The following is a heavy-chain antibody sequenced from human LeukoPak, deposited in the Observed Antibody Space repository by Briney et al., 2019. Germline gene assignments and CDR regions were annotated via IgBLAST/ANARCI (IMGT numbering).Heavy chain of an antibody. CDR2: ISYDGSNK. J-gene: IGHJ4*02. CDR1: GFSFSSYG. V-gene: IGHV3-30*03. D-gene: IGHD6-6*01. Sequence: GGSLRLSCAASGFSFSSYGMHWVRQAPGKGLEWVAVISYDGSNKYYADSVKGRFTISRDNSKNTLYLQMSSLRAEDTAVYYCARTGYSSSSGGFDYWGQGTLVTVSS. CDR3: ARTGYSSSSGGFDY.